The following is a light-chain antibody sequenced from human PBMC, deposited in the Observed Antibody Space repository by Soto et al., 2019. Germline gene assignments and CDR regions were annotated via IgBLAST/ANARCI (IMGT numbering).Light chain of an antibody. CDR1: SSEVVGYNY. J-gene: IGLJ3*02. Sequence: QSVVTQPPSASGSPGQSVTISCTGTSSEVVGYNYVSWYQQYPGRAPKLMIYEVTKRPSGVPDRFSGSKSGNTASLTVSGLQAEDEADYYCSSYAASNNFYFVFGGGTQLTVL. CDR2: EVT. CDR3: SSYAASNNFYFV. V-gene: IGLV2-8*01.